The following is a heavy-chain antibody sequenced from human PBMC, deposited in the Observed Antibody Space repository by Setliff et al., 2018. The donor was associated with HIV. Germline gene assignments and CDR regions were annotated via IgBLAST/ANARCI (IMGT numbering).Heavy chain of an antibody. CDR2: ISAYNGHT. V-gene: IGHV1-18*01. CDR1: GYSFSSYA. J-gene: IGHJ6*03. CDR3: ARRVQGSNWYSRYYYYYIDV. Sequence: ASVKVSCKASGYSFSSYAISWVRQAPGQGLEWMGWISAYNGHTNYAQKFQDRVTMTRDTSTSTVYMELGSLRSEDTAVYYCARRVQGSNWYSRYYYYYIDVWGKGTTVTVSS. D-gene: IGHD6-13*01.